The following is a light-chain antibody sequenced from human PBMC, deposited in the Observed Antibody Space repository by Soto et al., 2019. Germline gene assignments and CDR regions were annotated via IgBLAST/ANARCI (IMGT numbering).Light chain of an antibody. CDR2: GAS. V-gene: IGKV3-20*01. Sequence: EIVLTQSPGTLSLSPGERATLSCRASQSVSSSYLAWYQQKPGQAPRLLIYGASSRATGIPDRFSGSGSGTDFTLTISRLEPEAFAVYYCQQYGISQWPFGQGTKVEIK. CDR1: QSVSSSY. CDR3: QQYGISQWP. J-gene: IGKJ1*01.